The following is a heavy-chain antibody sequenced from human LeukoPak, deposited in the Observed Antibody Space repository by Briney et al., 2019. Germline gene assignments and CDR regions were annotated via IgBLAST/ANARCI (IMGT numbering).Heavy chain of an antibody. V-gene: IGHV3-23*01. J-gene: IGHJ5*02. Sequence: GGSLRLSCAASGFTFSSYAMSWVRQAPGRGLEWVSAISGSGGSTYYADSVKGRFTISRDNSKNTLYLQMNSLRAEDTAVYYCAKGGAVVVVPAAIPFDPWGQGTLVTVSS. CDR2: ISGSGGST. CDR1: GFTFSSYA. D-gene: IGHD2-2*01. CDR3: AKGGAVVVVPAAIPFDP.